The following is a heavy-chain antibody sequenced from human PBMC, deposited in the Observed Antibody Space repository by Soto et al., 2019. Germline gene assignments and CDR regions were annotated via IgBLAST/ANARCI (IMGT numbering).Heavy chain of an antibody. D-gene: IGHD3-3*01. V-gene: IGHV1-69*13. CDR1: GGTFSSYA. CDR2: IIPIFGTA. CDR3: ASYGFWSGYRYYFDY. Sequence: SVKVSCKASGGTFSSYAISWVRQAPGQGLEWMGGIIPIFGTANYAQKFQGRVTITADDSTSTAYMELSSLRSEDTAVYYCASYGFWSGYRYYFDYWGQGTLVTVSS. J-gene: IGHJ4*02.